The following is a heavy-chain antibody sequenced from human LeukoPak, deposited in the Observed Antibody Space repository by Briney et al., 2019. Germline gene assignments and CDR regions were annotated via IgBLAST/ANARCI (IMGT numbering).Heavy chain of an antibody. CDR2: ISNDGGGT. J-gene: IGHJ5*02. D-gene: IGHD3-22*01. Sequence: GGSLRLSCAASGFIFNNYGLIWVRRAPGKGLGWVSAISNDGGGTNYADFVKGRFTISRDNSKNTLFLQMNSLRAEDTALYYCAKGSSGYFVDLWGQGTLVTVSS. V-gene: IGHV3-23*01. CDR1: GFIFNNYG. CDR3: AKGSSGYFVDL.